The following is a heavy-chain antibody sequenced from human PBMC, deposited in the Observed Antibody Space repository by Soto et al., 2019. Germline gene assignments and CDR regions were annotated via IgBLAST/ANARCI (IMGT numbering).Heavy chain of an antibody. CDR3: ARGTTTSAFSAMDV. CDR2: ISYDGSNK. J-gene: IGHJ6*02. Sequence: QVQLVESGGGVVQPGRSLRLSCAASGFTFSNNAMDWVRQAPGKGLEWVAVISYDGSNKYIAESVKGRFTISRDNSKNTLFLGGNSLRAEDTAVYYCARGTTTSAFSAMDVWGQGTTVTVSS. CDR1: GFTFSNNA. V-gene: IGHV3-30-3*01. D-gene: IGHD1-1*01.